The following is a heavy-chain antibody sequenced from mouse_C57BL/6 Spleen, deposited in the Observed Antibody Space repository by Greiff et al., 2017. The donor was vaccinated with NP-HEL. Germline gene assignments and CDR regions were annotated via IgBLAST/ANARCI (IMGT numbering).Heavy chain of an antibody. CDR1: GYAFSSSC. D-gene: IGHD6-1*01. V-gene: IGHV1-82*01. CDR2: IYPGDGDT. CDR3: ARGGHGNYFDY. J-gene: IGHJ2*01. Sequence: VKLQQSGPELVKPGASVKISCKASGYAFSSSCMNWVKQRPGKGLEWIGRIYPGDGDTNYNGKFKGKATLTADKSSSTAYMQLSSLTSEDSAVYFCARGGHGNYFDYWGQGTTLTVSS.